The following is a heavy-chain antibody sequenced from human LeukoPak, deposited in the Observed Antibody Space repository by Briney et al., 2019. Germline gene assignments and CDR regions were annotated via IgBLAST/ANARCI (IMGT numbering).Heavy chain of an antibody. CDR3: ARGRSGFWSGYDYYMDV. D-gene: IGHD3-3*01. V-gene: IGHV4-34*01. J-gene: IGHJ6*03. CDR1: GGSFSGYY. CDR2: INHSGGT. Sequence: SETLPLTCAVYGGSFSGYYWSWIRQPPGKGLEWIGEINHSGGTNYNPSLKSRVTISVDTSKNQFSLKLSSVTAADTAVYYCARGRSGFWSGYDYYMDVWGKGTTVTVSS.